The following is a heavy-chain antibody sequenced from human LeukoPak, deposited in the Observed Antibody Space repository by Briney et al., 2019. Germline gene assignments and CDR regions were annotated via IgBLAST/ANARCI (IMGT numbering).Heavy chain of an antibody. D-gene: IGHD3-9*01. V-gene: IGHV1-2*02. CDR1: GYTFTGYY. Sequence: ASVKVSCKAPGYTFTGYYMHWVRQAPGQGLEWMGWINPNSGGTNYAQKFQGRVTMTRDTSISTAYMELSRLRSDDTAVYYCARMSGYFDWSFVGNWFDPWGQGTLVTVSS. CDR2: INPNSGGT. J-gene: IGHJ5*02. CDR3: ARMSGYFDWSFVGNWFDP.